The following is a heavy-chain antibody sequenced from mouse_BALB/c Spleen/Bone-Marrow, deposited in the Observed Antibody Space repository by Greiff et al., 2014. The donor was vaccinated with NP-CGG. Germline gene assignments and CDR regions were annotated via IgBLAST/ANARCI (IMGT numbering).Heavy chain of an antibody. CDR1: GFTFSSYA. CDR2: ISSGGSYT. D-gene: IGHD2-10*01. Sequence: EVKLVESGGGLVKPGRSLKLSCAASGFTFSSYAMSWVRQSPEKRLEWVATISSGGSYTYYPDSVKGRFTISRDNAKNTLYLQMSRLRSEDTAMYYCGRPSCYGHAVDYWGQGTSVTVSS. J-gene: IGHJ4*01. CDR3: GRPSCYGHAVDY. V-gene: IGHV5-9-1*01.